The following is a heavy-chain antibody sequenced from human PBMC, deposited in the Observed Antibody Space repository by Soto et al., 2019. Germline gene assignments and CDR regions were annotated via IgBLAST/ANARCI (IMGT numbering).Heavy chain of an antibody. D-gene: IGHD2-2*01. Sequence: PGESLKISCKGSGYSFTSYWIGWVRQMPGKGLEWMGIIYPGDSDTRYSPSFQGQVTISADKSISTAYLQWSSLKASDTATYYCARHVCSSTSCYAYYYYMDVWGKGTTVTVPS. V-gene: IGHV5-51*01. CDR1: GYSFTSYW. CDR3: ARHVCSSTSCYAYYYYMDV. CDR2: IYPGDSDT. J-gene: IGHJ6*03.